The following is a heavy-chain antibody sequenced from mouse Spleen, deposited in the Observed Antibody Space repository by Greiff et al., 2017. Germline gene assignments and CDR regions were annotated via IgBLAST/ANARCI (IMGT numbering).Heavy chain of an antibody. CDR1: GYTFTSYW. CDR2: IDPSDSET. CDR3: ARAPEGAMDY. J-gene: IGHJ4*01. V-gene: IGHV1-52*01. Sequence: QVQLKQPGAELVRPGSSVKLSCKASGYTFTSYWMHWVKQRPIQGLEWIGNIDPSDSETHYNQKFKDKATLTVDKSSSTAYMQLSSLTSEDSAVYYCARAPEGAMDYWGQGTSVTVSS.